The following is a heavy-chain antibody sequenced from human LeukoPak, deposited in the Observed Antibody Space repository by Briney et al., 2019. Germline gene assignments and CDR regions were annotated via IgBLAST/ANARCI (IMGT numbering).Heavy chain of an antibody. CDR1: GYTFTSYG. V-gene: IGHV1-18*01. J-gene: IGHJ6*02. D-gene: IGHD3-3*01. CDR2: ISAYNGNT. Sequence: ASVKVSCKASGYTFTSYGISWVRQAPGQGLEWMRWISAYNGNTNYAQKLQGRVTMTTDTSTSTAYMELRSLRSDDTAVYYCARSGITIFGVVIIGDYYGMDVWGQGTTVTVSS. CDR3: ARSGITIFGVVIIGDYYGMDV.